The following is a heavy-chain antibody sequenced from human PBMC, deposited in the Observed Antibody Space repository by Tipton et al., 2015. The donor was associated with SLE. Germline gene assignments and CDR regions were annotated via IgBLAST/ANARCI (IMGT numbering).Heavy chain of an antibody. J-gene: IGHJ6*02. Sequence: LRLSCTVSGGSISSTSYYWGWIRQPPGEGLEWIGSIYYSGSTYYNPSLESRVTISVDTSKNQFSLKLSSVTAADTAVYYCARVSALVYYYYGMDVWGQGTTVTVSS. D-gene: IGHD2-8*02. CDR2: IYYSGST. V-gene: IGHV4-39*07. CDR3: ARVSALVYYYYGMDV. CDR1: GGSISSTSYY.